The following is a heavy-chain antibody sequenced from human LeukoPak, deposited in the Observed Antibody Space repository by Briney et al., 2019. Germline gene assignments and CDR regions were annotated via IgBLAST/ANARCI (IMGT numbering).Heavy chain of an antibody. Sequence: GGSLRLSCAASGFTFSDYYMSWIRQAPGKGLEWVSYISSSGSTIYYADSVKGRFTISRDNAKNSLYLQMNSLRAEDTAVYYCARGSSIVVVTAIRRRGPPDYWGQGTLVTVSS. D-gene: IGHD2-21*02. V-gene: IGHV3-11*01. CDR2: ISSSGSTI. CDR3: ARGSSIVVVTAIRRRGPPDY. J-gene: IGHJ4*02. CDR1: GFTFSDYY.